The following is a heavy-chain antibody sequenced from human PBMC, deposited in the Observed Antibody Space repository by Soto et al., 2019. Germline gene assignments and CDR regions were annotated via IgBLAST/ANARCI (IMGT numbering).Heavy chain of an antibody. Sequence: PGGSLRLSCAASGFTFSSYAMSWVRQAPGKGLEWVSAISGSGGSTYYADSVKGRFTISRDNSKNTLYLQMNSLRAEDTAVYSCAKNNCSSTSCYMGKVLDYWGQGT. CDR3: AKNNCSSTSCYMGKVLDY. D-gene: IGHD2-2*02. J-gene: IGHJ4*02. CDR2: ISGSGGST. V-gene: IGHV3-23*01. CDR1: GFTFSSYA.